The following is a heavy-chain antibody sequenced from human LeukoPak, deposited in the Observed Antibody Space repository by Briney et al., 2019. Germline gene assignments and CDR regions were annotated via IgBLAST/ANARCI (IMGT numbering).Heavy chain of an antibody. V-gene: IGHV3-53*01. Sequence: GSLRLSCAASGFTVSRSYLIWARPAPGKWLGWGSVIYSGGTTYYADSVKGRFTISRDNSKNTLYLQMNSLRAEDTAVYYCARGRGYSQSNWVDPWGQGTMVTVSA. D-gene: IGHD5-18*01. CDR1: GFTVSRSY. CDR3: ARGRGYSQSNWVDP. J-gene: IGHJ5*02. CDR2: IYSGGTT.